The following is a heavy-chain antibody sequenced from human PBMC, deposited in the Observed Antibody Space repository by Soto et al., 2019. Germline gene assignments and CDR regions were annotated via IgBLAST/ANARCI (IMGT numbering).Heavy chain of an antibody. CDR3: ARAAKVQQLVHPYYYYYMDV. Sequence: PGGSLRLSCAASGFTFSDYYMSWIRQAPGKGLEWVSYISSSGSTIYYADSVKGRFTISRDNAKNSLYLQMNSLRAEDTAVYYCARAAKVQQLVHPYYYYYMDVWGKGTTVTVSS. V-gene: IGHV3-11*01. CDR1: GFTFSDYY. J-gene: IGHJ6*03. D-gene: IGHD6-13*01. CDR2: ISSSGSTI.